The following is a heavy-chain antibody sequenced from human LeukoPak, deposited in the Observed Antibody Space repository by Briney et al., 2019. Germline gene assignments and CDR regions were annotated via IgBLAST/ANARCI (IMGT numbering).Heavy chain of an antibody. CDR1: GGTFSSYA. D-gene: IGHD3-3*01. V-gene: IGHV1-69*13. CDR3: ARVVHDFWSGYYKGLWAFDI. J-gene: IGHJ3*02. Sequence: SVKVSCKASGGTFSSYAISWVRRAPGQGLEWMGGIIPIFGTANYAQKFQGRVTITADESTSTAYMELSSLRSEDTAVYYCARVVHDFWSGYYKGLWAFDIWGQGTMVTVSS. CDR2: IIPIFGTA.